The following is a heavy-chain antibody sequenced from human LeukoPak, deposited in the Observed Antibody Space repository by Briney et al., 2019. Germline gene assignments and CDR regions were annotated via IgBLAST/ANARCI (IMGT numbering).Heavy chain of an antibody. D-gene: IGHD6-19*01. Sequence: SETLSLTCNVSGGSISSYYWSWIRQSPGKGLEWIGYIYYSGSTKYNPSLESRVTISIDTSKNHFSLKLSSVTAADTAVYYCAGDRSSGWTGVFDIWGRGTMVTGSS. J-gene: IGHJ3*02. CDR1: GGSISSYY. CDR2: IYYSGST. V-gene: IGHV4-59*01. CDR3: AGDRSSGWTGVFDI.